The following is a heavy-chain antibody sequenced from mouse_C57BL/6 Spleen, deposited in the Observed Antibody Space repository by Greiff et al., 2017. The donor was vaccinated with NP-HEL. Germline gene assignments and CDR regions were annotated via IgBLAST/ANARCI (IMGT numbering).Heavy chain of an antibody. V-gene: IGHV5-16*01. J-gene: IGHJ3*01. CDR3: AREGLYTPFAY. CDR2: INYDGSST. CDR1: GFTFSDYY. D-gene: IGHD2-12*01. Sequence: EVKLMESEGGLVQPGSSMKLSCTASGFTFSDYYMAWVRQVPEKGLEWVANINYDGSSTYYLDSLKSRFIISRDNAKNILYLQMSSLKSEDTATYYCAREGLYTPFAYWGQGTLVTVSA.